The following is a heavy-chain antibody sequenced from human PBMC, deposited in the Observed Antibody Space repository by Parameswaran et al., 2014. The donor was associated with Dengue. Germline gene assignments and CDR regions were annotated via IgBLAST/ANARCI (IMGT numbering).Heavy chain of an antibody. CDR2: IIPIFGTA. J-gene: IGHJ6*02. V-gene: IGHV1-69*01. CDR3: ARALRGSRGMDV. Sequence: RLVRQAPGQGLEWMGGIIPIFGTANYAQKFQGRVTITADESTSTAYMELSSLRSEDTAVYYCARALRGSRGMDVWGQGTTVTVSS.